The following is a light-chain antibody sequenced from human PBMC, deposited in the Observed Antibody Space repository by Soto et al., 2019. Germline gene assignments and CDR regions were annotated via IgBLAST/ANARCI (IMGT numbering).Light chain of an antibody. V-gene: IGLV2-18*01. CDR1: GTDFVSYNR. Sequence: QSALTQPPSVSGSPGQSVTISCTGTGTDFVSYNRVSWYQQPPGTAPKLIIYEASNRPSGVPDRFSGSKSGNTASLTISGLQAADEADYYCSLYTSENTYVFGTGTKVTVL. J-gene: IGLJ1*01. CDR2: EAS. CDR3: SLYTSENTYV.